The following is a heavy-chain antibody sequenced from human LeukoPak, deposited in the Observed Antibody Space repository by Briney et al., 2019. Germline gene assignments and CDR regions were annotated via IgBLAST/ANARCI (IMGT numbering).Heavy chain of an antibody. CDR2: IKQDGSEK. CDR3: ARVGYSYGYAGTFDY. Sequence: PGGSLRLSCAASGFTFSSYWMSWVRQAPGKGLEWVAHIKQDGSEKYYVDSVKGRFTISRDNAKNSLYLQMNSLRAEDTAVYYCARVGYSYGYAGTFDYWGQGTLVTVSS. D-gene: IGHD5-18*01. V-gene: IGHV3-7*01. CDR1: GFTFSSYW. J-gene: IGHJ4*02.